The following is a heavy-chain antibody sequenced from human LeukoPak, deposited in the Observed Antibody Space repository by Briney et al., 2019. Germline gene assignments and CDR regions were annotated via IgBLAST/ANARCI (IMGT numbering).Heavy chain of an antibody. CDR2: TSGSGGST. V-gene: IGHV3-23*01. CDR1: GFTFSSYA. D-gene: IGHD3-22*01. Sequence: PGGSLRLSCAASGFTFSSYAMSWVRQAPGKGLEWGSATSGSGGSTYYADSVKGRFTISTDNSKNTLELQMNSLRAEDTAVYYCAKGAYYDSSGYIFDYWGQGTLVTVSS. CDR3: AKGAYYDSSGYIFDY. J-gene: IGHJ4*02.